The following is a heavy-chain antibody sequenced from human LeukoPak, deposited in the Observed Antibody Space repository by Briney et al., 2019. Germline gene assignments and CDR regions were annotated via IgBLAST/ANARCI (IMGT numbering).Heavy chain of an antibody. Sequence: GGSLRLSCAVSGFTFSNYAMNWVRQAPGKGLEWVANIYNNGGTTYSADSVKGRFTISRDNSKNTLYLQMNSLRAEDSAVYYCAKCCSGWSHSDCWGQGTLVTVSS. D-gene: IGHD6-19*01. CDR2: IYNNGGTT. J-gene: IGHJ4*02. V-gene: IGHV3-23*01. CDR1: GFTFSNYA. CDR3: AKCCSGWSHSDC.